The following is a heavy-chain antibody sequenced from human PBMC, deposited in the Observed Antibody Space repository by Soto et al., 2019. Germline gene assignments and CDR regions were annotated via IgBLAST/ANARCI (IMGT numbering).Heavy chain of an antibody. CDR1: GGTFSSYA. J-gene: IGHJ3*02. V-gene: IGHV1-69*01. CDR3: AREWGYYYDSSGYYLLGAFDI. Sequence: SVKVSCKASGGTFSSYAISWVRQAPVQGLEWMGGIIPIFGTANYAQKFQGRVTITADESTSTAYMELSSLRSEDTAVYYCAREWGYYYDSSGYYLLGAFDIWGQGTMVTVSS. CDR2: IIPIFGTA. D-gene: IGHD3-22*01.